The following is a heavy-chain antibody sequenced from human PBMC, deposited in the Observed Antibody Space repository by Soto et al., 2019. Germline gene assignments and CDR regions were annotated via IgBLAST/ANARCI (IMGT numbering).Heavy chain of an antibody. V-gene: IGHV4-59*08. CDR2: IYYSGST. D-gene: IGHD3-10*01. CDR3: ARRYGGAFDI. Sequence: ASETLSLTCTVSGGSIGSYYWSWIRQPPGKGLEWIGYIYYSGSTNYNPSLKSRVTISVDTSKNQFSLKLSSVTAADTAVYYCARRYGGAFDIWGQGTMVTVSS. CDR1: GGSIGSYY. J-gene: IGHJ3*02.